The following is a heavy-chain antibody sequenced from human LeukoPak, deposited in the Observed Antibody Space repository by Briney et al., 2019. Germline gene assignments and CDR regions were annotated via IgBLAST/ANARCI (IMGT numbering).Heavy chain of an antibody. CDR3: AKDKAELRYFDWLLPNDY. V-gene: IGHV1-18*04. CDR2: ISAYNGKT. D-gene: IGHD3-9*01. Sequence: GASVKVSCKASGYTFTSYGISWVRQAPGQGLEWMGWISAYNGKTNYAQKLQGRVTMTTDTSTTTAYMELRSLRSDDTAVYYCAKDKAELRYFDWLLPNDYWGQGTLVTVSS. CDR1: GYTFTSYG. J-gene: IGHJ4*02.